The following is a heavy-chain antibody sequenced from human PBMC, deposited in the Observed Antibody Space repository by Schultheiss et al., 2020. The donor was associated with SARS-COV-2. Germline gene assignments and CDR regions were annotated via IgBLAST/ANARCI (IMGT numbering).Heavy chain of an antibody. J-gene: IGHJ4*02. CDR2: IDYTWNT. CDR3: ARATRVESLFSVRGGSFDF. D-gene: IGHD5-24*01. CDR1: GGSISTNNYY. V-gene: IGHV4-39*07. Sequence: SETLSLTCTVSGGSISTNNYYWGWIRQPPGRGLEWIGNIDYTWNTHYNPSLKNRVTMSVDTSKNQFSLKLDSVTAADTAVYFCARATRVESLFSVRGGSFDFWGRGALVTVSS.